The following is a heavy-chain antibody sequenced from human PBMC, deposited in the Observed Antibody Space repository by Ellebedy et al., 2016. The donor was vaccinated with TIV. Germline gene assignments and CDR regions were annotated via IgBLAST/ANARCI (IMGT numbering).Heavy chain of an antibody. Sequence: GESLKISCAASGFNFSSYWMGSVRQAPGKGLEWVANIYQDGSEKYYVDSAKGRFTISRDNLNKSLFLQMNSLRAEHTAVNYCERRGGYGDYAVHINNGFDRWGQGTLVTVSS. V-gene: IGHV3-7*03. J-gene: IGHJ5*02. CDR1: GFNFSSYW. CDR2: IYQDGSEK. D-gene: IGHD4-17*01. CDR3: ERRGGYGDYAVHINNGFDR.